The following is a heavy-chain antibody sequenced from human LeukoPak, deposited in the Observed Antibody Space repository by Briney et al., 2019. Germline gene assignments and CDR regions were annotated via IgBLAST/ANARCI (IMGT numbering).Heavy chain of an antibody. V-gene: IGHV4-39*02. CDR1: GGSISNSRYH. CDR3: ARDTGHRIMAHDAFDI. CDR2: IYYSGNT. D-gene: IGHD1-14*01. J-gene: IGHJ3*02. Sequence: SETLSLTCTVSGGSISNSRYHWGWIRQSPGKGLEWIGNIYYSGNTDYNPSLKSRVTISIDTSKNQFSLKLGSMTAADTAVYYCARDTGHRIMAHDAFDIWGQGTMVTVSS.